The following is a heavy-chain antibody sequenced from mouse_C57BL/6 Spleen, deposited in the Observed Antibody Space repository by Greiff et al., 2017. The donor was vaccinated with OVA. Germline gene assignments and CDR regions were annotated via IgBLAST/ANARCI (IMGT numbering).Heavy chain of an antibody. CDR2: IDPNSGGT. CDR3: ASGYAFAY. Sequence: QQSCKASGYTFTSYWMHWVKQRPGRGLEWIGRIDPNSGGTKYNEKFKSKATLTVDKPSSTAYMQLSSLTSEDSAVYYCASGYAFAYWGQGTLVTVSA. V-gene: IGHV1-72*01. J-gene: IGHJ3*01. CDR1: GYTFTSYW. D-gene: IGHD2-2*01.